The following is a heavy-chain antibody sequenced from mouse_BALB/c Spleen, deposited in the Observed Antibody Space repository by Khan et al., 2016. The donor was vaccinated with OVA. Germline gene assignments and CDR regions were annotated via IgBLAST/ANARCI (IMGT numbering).Heavy chain of an antibody. J-gene: IGHJ2*01. CDR1: GYSITSDYA. V-gene: IGHV3-2*02. CDR3: ARSVVRRPPFDY. Sequence: EVQLQESGPGLVKPSQSLSLTCTVTGYSITSDYAWNWIRQFPGNKLEWMGCIRYSGSTSYNPSLKSRISITRDTSKNQFFLQLKSVTTEDTATYYCARSVVRRPPFDYWGQGTTLTVSS. D-gene: IGHD1-1*01. CDR2: IRYSGST.